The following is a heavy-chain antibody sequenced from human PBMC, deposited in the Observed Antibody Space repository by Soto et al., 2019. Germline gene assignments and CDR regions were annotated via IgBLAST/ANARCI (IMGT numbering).Heavy chain of an antibody. J-gene: IGHJ6*02. V-gene: IGHV4-31*03. CDR1: GGSISSGGYY. CDR3: ARAPGIAAAGHYYYYYGMDV. Sequence: QVQLQESGPGLVKPSQTLSLTCTVSGGSISSGGYYWSWIRQHPGKGLEWIGYIYYSGSTYYNPSLKSRVTISVDPSKNQFSLKLSSVTAADTAVYYCARAPGIAAAGHYYYYYGMDVWGQGTTVTVSS. CDR2: IYYSGST. D-gene: IGHD6-13*01.